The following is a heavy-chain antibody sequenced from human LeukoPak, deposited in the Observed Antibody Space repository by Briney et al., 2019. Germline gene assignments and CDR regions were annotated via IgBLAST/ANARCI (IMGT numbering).Heavy chain of an antibody. V-gene: IGHV3-11*01. Sequence: GGSLRLSCVASRFTFNDYYMSWIRQAPGKGLEWISYIGTSDTHTYYADSVKGRFTISRDNAKNSLFLQMDSLTADDTAMYYCARDGRLDYWGQGTLVTVSS. CDR1: RFTFNDYY. CDR2: IGTSDTHT. CDR3: ARDGRLDY. J-gene: IGHJ4*02.